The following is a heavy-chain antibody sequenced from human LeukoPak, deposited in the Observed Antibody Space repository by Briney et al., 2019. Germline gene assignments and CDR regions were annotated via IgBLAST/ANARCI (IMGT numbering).Heavy chain of an antibody. Sequence: GGSLRLSCAASGFTFSNYAMNWVRQAPGKGLEWVSGISGSGDRTFLADSVRGRFTISRDNSKNTVYLQMDSLRAEDTALYYCAKVPNSGWIFDYWGQGTLVTVSS. CDR1: GFTFSNYA. J-gene: IGHJ4*02. D-gene: IGHD6-19*01. CDR2: ISGSGDRT. CDR3: AKVPNSGWIFDY. V-gene: IGHV3-23*01.